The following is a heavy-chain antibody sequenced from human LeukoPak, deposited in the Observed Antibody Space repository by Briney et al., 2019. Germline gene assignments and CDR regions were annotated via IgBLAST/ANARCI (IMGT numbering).Heavy chain of an antibody. J-gene: IGHJ6*03. CDR1: GGSISSYY. CDR3: ARVRAPDLLYYYYYMDV. CDR2: IYTSGSN. Sequence: PSETLSLTCTVSGGSISSYYWSWIRQPAGKGLEWIGRIYTSGSNNYNPSLKSRVTMSVDTSKNQFSLKLSSVTAADTAVYYCARVRAPDLLYYYYYMDVWGKGTTVTVSS. V-gene: IGHV4-4*07.